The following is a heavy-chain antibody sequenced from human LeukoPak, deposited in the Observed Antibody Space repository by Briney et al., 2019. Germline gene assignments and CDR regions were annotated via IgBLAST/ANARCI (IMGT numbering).Heavy chain of an antibody. D-gene: IGHD3-10*01. CDR2: INPSGGST. Sequence: ASVKVSCKASGYTFTSYYMHWVRQAPGQGLEWMGIINPSGGSTSYAQKFQGRVTMTRDMSTSTVYMELSSLRSEDTAVYYCARRIYGSGSYYRPTPILYYFDYWGQGTLVTVSS. J-gene: IGHJ4*02. CDR1: GYTFTSYY. CDR3: ARRIYGSGSYYRPTPILYYFDY. V-gene: IGHV1-46*01.